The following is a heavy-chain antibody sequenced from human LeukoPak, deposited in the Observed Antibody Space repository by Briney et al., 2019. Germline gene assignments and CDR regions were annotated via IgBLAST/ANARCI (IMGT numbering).Heavy chain of an antibody. V-gene: IGHV3-30*14. D-gene: IGHD3-9*01. CDR1: GFTFSSYA. Sequence: GGSLRLSCAASGFTFSSYAMHWVRQAPGKGLEWVAVISYDGSNKYYADSVKGRFTISRDNSKNTLYLQMNSLRAEDTAVYYCARAPLIYDILTGYSAPYFDYWGQGTLVTVSS. J-gene: IGHJ4*02. CDR2: ISYDGSNK. CDR3: ARAPLIYDILTGYSAPYFDY.